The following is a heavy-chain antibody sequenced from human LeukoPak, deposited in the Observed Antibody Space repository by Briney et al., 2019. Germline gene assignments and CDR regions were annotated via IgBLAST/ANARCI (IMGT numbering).Heavy chain of an antibody. J-gene: IGHJ4*02. V-gene: IGHV3-48*04. D-gene: IGHD3-22*01. CDR1: GFTFSTYS. Sequence: GGSLRLSCVDSGFTFSTYSMNWVRQAPGKGLEWVSYITRSSNTIHYADSVKGRFTVSRDNAKNSLSLQMNSLRAEDTAVYYCARVYSSGYSLGYWGQGTLVTVSS. CDR3: ARVYSSGYSLGY. CDR2: ITRSSNTI.